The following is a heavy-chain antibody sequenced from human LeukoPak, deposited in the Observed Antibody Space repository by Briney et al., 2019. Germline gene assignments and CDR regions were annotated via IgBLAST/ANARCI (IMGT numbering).Heavy chain of an antibody. CDR3: AKAPAYYYDSSGYYQYYFDY. D-gene: IGHD3-22*01. Sequence: GGSLRLSCAASGFTFSHAWMNWVRQAPGKGLEWVGRIKSKTDGGTTDYAAPVKGRFTISRDNSKNTLYLQMNSLRAEDTAVYYCAKAPAYYYDSSGYYQYYFDYWGQGTLVTVSS. CDR2: IKSKTDGGTT. CDR1: GFTFSHAW. J-gene: IGHJ4*02. V-gene: IGHV3-15*07.